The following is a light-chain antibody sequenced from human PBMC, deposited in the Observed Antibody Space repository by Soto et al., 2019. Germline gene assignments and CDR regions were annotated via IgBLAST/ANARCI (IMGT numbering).Light chain of an antibody. CDR3: QQRTNWPIT. Sequence: EIVVTQSPATLSLSPGERAALSCRASQSVSRYLAWYQQKPGQAPRRLIFDASNRATGIPARFSGSGSGTDFTLTISSLEPEDFAVYYCQQRTNWPITFGQGTRLETK. CDR1: QSVSRY. J-gene: IGKJ5*01. CDR2: DAS. V-gene: IGKV3-11*01.